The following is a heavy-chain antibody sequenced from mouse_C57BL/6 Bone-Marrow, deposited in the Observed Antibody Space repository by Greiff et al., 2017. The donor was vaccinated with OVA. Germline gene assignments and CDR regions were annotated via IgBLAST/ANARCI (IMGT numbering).Heavy chain of an antibody. J-gene: IGHJ2*01. D-gene: IGHD1-1*01. CDR1: GYTFTSYW. CDR3: ARDGTVSTRFDY. CDR2: IYPGSGST. V-gene: IGHV1-55*01. Sequence: QVQLQQPGAELVKPGASVKMSCKASGYTFTSYWITWVKQRPGQGLEWIGDIYPGSGSTNYNEKFKSKATLTVDTSSSTAYMQLSSLTSEDSAVYYCARDGTVSTRFDYWGQGTTFTVSS.